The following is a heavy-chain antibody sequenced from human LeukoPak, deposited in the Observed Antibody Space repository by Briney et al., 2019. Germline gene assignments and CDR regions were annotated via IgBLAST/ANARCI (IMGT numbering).Heavy chain of an antibody. D-gene: IGHD5-24*01. CDR1: GYTFTTYA. Sequence: GASVKVSCKASGYTFTTYAIHWVRQAPGQRLEWMGWINAGNGNRKYSQEFQGRVTITRDTSASTAYMELRSLRSDDTAVYFCARSRDGYNPNDYWGQGTLVTVSS. J-gene: IGHJ4*02. V-gene: IGHV1-3*01. CDR3: ARSRDGYNPNDY. CDR2: INAGNGNR.